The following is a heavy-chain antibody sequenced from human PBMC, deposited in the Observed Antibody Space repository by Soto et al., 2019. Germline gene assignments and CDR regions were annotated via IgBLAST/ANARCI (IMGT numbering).Heavy chain of an antibody. CDR1: GYTFTSYA. Sequence: QVQLVQSGAEVKKPGASVKVSCKASGYTFTSYAINWLRQATGQGLEWMGGMNHNSGNTCYAQKFQGRVTIIRNTTISNDSMQLSSLRSEDTAVYYCGRDVYGGGREHWGQGTLVTVSS. V-gene: IGHV1-8*02. CDR3: GRDVYGGGREH. CDR2: MNHNSGNT. J-gene: IGHJ4*02. D-gene: IGHD3-16*01.